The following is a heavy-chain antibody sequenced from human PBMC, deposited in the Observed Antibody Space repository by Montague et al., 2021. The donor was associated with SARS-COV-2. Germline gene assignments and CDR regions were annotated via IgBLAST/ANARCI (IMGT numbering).Heavy chain of an antibody. V-gene: IGHV4-34*01. CDR3: SRTYRGTFDF. CDR2: INHSGTT. D-gene: IGHD1-7*01. Sequence: SETLSLTCAVYGGSFSAYYWSWIRQPPGRGLEWIGEINHSGTTNYKSSLGSRLSMSVDTSKNQFSLNLSSVTAADTAVYFCSRTYRGTFDFWGQGILVTVSS. J-gene: IGHJ4*02. CDR1: GGSFSAYY.